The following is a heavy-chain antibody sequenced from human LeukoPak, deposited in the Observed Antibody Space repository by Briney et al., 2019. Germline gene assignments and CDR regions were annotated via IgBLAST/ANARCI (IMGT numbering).Heavy chain of an antibody. Sequence: PGGSLRLSCAASGFTFSSYWMHWVRQAPGKGLVWVSRINSDGSSTSYADSVKGRFTISRDNAKNTLYLQMNSLRAEDTAVYYCARVGDSSGYYHLAEYFQHWGQGTLVTVSS. V-gene: IGHV3-74*01. CDR1: GFTFSSYW. CDR3: ARVGDSSGYYHLAEYFQH. CDR2: INSDGSST. D-gene: IGHD3-22*01. J-gene: IGHJ1*01.